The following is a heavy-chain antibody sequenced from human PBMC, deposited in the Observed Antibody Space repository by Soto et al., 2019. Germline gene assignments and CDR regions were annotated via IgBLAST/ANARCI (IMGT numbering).Heavy chain of an antibody. D-gene: IGHD3-3*01. CDR2: ISSSGSTI. J-gene: IGHJ6*02. CDR1: GLTFSDYY. Sequence: GSLRLSCAASGLTFSDYYMSWFRRARGEGLEWVSYISSSGSTIYYAGSVKGRFTISRDNAKNSLYLQMNSLRGEDTAVYYCARENYDFWSGSSTPMNVWGQGTTVTVSS. V-gene: IGHV3-11*01. CDR3: ARENYDFWSGSSTPMNV.